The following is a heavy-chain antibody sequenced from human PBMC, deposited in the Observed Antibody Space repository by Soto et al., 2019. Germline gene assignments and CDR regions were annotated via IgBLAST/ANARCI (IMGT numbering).Heavy chain of an antibody. CDR1: GFTFSRYA. CDR2: ISYDGSNK. V-gene: IGHV3-30-3*01. J-gene: IGHJ4*02. CDR3: ARDPFVAAAVFLCVDY. Sequence: QVQLVESWGGVVQPGRSLRLSCAASGFTFSRYAMHWVRQAPGKGLEWVAVISYDGSNKYYADSVKGRFTISRDNSKNTLYLQMNSLRAEYTAVYYCARDPFVAAAVFLCVDYWGQGTLVTVSS. D-gene: IGHD6-13*01.